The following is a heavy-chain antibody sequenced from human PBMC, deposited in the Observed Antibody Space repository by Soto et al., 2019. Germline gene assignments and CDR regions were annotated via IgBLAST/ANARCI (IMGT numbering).Heavy chain of an antibody. CDR1: GGSFSCYY. CDR2: INHSGST. J-gene: IGHJ5*02. V-gene: IGHV4-34*01. Sequence: SETLSLTCAVYGGSFSCYYWSWIRQPPGKGLEWIGEINHSGSTNYNPSLKSRVTISVDTSKNQFSLKLSSVTAADTAVYYYARERLLLWFGKASWFDPWGQGTLVTVSS. D-gene: IGHD3-10*01. CDR3: ARERLLLWFGKASWFDP.